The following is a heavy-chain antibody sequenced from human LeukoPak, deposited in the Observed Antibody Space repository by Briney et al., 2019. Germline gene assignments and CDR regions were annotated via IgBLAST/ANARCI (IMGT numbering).Heavy chain of an antibody. CDR2: ISSSSSYI. V-gene: IGHV3-21*04. CDR1: GFTFSSYS. J-gene: IGHJ6*03. CDR3: ARDLGILQRNMDV. Sequence: KPGGSLRLSCAASGFTFSSYSMNWVRQAPGKGLEWVSSISSSSSYIYYADSVKGRFTISRDNAKNSLYLQMNSLRAEDTAVYYCARDLGILQRNMDVWGKGTTVTISS. D-gene: IGHD6-13*01.